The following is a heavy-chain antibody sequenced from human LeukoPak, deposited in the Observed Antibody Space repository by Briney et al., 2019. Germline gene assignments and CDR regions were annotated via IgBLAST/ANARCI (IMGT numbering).Heavy chain of an antibody. Sequence: GGSLRLSCAASGFTFSSYSMNWVRQAPGKGLEWVSYISSSSSTIYYADSVKGRFTISRDNAKNSLYLQMNSLRAEDTAVYYCARGDSPEQFVLTPPDYWGQGTLVTVSS. CDR3: ARGDSPEQFVLTPPDY. CDR2: ISSSSSTI. J-gene: IGHJ4*02. V-gene: IGHV3-48*01. CDR1: GFTFSSYS. D-gene: IGHD6-6*01.